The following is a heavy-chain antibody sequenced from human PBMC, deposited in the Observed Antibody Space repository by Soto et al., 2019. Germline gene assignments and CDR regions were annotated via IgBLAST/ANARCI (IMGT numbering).Heavy chain of an antibody. Sequence: SGGSLRLSCAASGFSLSNYWMNWVRQAPGKGLEWVANIKQDGSEIYYVDSVKGRFTISRDNAKNSVYLQMNSLRIEDTAVCYCVRAVASAGAFWGQGTPVTVSS. CDR1: GFSLSNYW. D-gene: IGHD2-8*02. V-gene: IGHV3-7*01. CDR3: VRAVASAGAF. CDR2: IKQDGSEI. J-gene: IGHJ4*02.